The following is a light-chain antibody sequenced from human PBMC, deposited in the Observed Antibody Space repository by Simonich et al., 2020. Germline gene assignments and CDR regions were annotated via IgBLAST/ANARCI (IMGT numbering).Light chain of an antibody. V-gene: IGLV2-14*01. J-gene: IGLJ2*01. Sequence: QSALTQPASVSGSPGQSITISCTGTISDVGGYNYVSWCQQHPGKAPKLMIYDVSKRPAGVSNRISGAKSGNTASLTISGLQAEDEADYYCSSYTSSSTLVFGGGTKLTVL. CDR1: ISDVGGYNY. CDR2: DVS. CDR3: SSYTSSSTLV.